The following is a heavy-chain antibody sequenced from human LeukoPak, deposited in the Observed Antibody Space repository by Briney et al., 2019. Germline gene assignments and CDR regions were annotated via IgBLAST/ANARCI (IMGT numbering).Heavy chain of an antibody. J-gene: IGHJ6*02. CDR3: AKEKGYCRGSSCYYYYGMDV. Sequence: GGSLRLSCAASGFTFDDYAMHWVRQAPGKGLEWVSLISGDGDSTYYADSVKGRFTIFRDNSKNSLFLQMNSLRTEDTALYYCAKEKGYCRGSSCYYYYGMDVWGQGTTVTVSS. D-gene: IGHD2-15*01. CDR1: GFTFDDYA. V-gene: IGHV3-43*02. CDR2: ISGDGDST.